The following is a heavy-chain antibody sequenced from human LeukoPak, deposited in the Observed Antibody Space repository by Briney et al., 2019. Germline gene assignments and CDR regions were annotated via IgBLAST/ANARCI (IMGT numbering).Heavy chain of an antibody. CDR3: ARDMGGLIKKNYFDY. J-gene: IGHJ4*02. Sequence: ASVKVSCKASGYTFTSYAMHWVRQAPGQGLEWMGWIDAGNGNTKYSQEFQGRVTITRDTSASTAYMELSSLRSEDMAVYYCARDMGGLIKKNYFDYWGQGTLVTVSS. CDR2: IDAGNGNT. V-gene: IGHV1-3*03. CDR1: GYTFTSYA. D-gene: IGHD3-10*01.